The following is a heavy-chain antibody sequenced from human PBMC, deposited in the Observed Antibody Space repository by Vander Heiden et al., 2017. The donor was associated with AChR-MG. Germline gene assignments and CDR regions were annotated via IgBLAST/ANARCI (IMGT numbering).Heavy chain of an antibody. J-gene: IGHJ4*02. CDR2: ISNDGENK. D-gene: IGHD6-19*01. Sequence: QVQLVESGGGVVRPGRPLRLSCAALGFTFIPHAMHWVRQAPGKGVEWVASISNDGENKNYAESVKGRFYISRDNSKRSLSLLVNSLRSQDTAMYFCAKILTDTSGWENVDFWGQGTLVTVSS. CDR1: GFTFIPHA. V-gene: IGHV3-30*18. CDR3: AKILTDTSGWENVDF.